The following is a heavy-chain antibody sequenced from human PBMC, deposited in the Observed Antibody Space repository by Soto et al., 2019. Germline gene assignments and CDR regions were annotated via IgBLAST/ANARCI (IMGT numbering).Heavy chain of an antibody. CDR1: GFTFSSFA. CDR3: AGPGYSSQDY. J-gene: IGHJ4*02. D-gene: IGHD5-18*01. Sequence: GGSLRLSCAASGFTFSSFALSWVRQAPGKGLEWVSAISGSGDGADYADSVKGRFTISRDNSKNTLYLQMNSLRAEDTAVYYCAGPGYSSQDYWGQGALVTVSS. CDR2: ISGSGDGA. V-gene: IGHV3-23*01.